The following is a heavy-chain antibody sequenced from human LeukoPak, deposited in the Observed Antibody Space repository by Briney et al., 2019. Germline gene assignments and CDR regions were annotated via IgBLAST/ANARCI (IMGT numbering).Heavy chain of an antibody. CDR2: IIPILGIA. D-gene: IGHD3-9*01. J-gene: IGHJ6*02. Sequence: GSSVKVSCKASGGTFSSYAISWVRQAPGQGLEWMGRIIPILGIANYAQKFQGRVTITADKSTSTAYMELSSLRSEDTAVYYCAREGARLVTSGDYYYYGMDVWGQGTTVTVSS. CDR1: GGTFSSYA. CDR3: AREGARLVTSGDYYYYGMDV. V-gene: IGHV1-69*04.